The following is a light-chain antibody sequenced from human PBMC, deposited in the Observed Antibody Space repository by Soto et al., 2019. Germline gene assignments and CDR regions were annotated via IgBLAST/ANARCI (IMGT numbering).Light chain of an antibody. J-gene: IGKJ1*01. CDR1: QSISIY. V-gene: IGKV1-39*01. CDR3: QQSYSTLWT. CDR2: AAS. Sequence: DIQMTQSPSSLSASVGDRVTITCRASQSISIYLNWFQQKPGEAPKRLIYAASSLQSGVPSRFSGSGSGTDFTLTISSLHPEDFATYYGQQSYSTLWTVGQGTKVEIK.